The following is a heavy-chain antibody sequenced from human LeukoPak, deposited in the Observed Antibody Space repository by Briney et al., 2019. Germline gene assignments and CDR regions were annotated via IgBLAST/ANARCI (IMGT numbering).Heavy chain of an antibody. CDR1: GYTFTGYY. CDR2: INPNSGGT. Sequence: ASVKVSCKASGYTFTGYYMHWVRQAPGQGLEWMGRINPNSGGTNYAQKFQGRVTMTRDTSISTAYMELSRLRSDDTAVYYCARDGSLLWFGESPSYFDYWGQGTLVTVSS. CDR3: ARDGSLLWFGESPSYFDY. V-gene: IGHV1-2*06. J-gene: IGHJ4*02. D-gene: IGHD3-10*01.